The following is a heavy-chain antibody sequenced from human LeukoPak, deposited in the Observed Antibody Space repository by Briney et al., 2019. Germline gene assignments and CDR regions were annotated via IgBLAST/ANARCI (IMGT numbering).Heavy chain of an antibody. CDR3: GDNWGPDY. CDR2: IYHSGST. CDR1: GGSISSGGYY. J-gene: IGHJ4*02. D-gene: IGHD7-27*01. V-gene: IGHV4-30-2*01. Sequence: SETLSLTCTVSGGSISSGGYYWSWIRQPPGKGLEWIGYIYHSGSTYYNPSLKSRVTISVDRSKNQFSLKLSSVTAADTAVYLSGDNWGPDYWGQGTLVTVSS.